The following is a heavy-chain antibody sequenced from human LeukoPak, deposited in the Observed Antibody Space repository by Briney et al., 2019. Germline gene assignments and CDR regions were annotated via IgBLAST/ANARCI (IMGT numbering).Heavy chain of an antibody. CDR1: GGSISSGGYY. V-gene: IGHV4-30-2*01. CDR2: IYHSGST. CDR3: ARHPSGSYLFQH. D-gene: IGHD1-26*01. J-gene: IGHJ1*01. Sequence: SETLSLTCTVSGGSISSGGYYWSWIRQPPGKGLEWIGYIYHSGSTYYNPSLKSRVTISVDTSKNQFSLKLSSVTAADTAVYYCARHPSGSYLFQHWGQGTLVTVSS.